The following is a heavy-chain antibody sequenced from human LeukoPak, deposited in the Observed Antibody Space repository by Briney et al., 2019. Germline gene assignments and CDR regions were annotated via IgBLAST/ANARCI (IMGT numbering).Heavy chain of an antibody. D-gene: IGHD6-19*01. CDR3: AIHPASGWSCFDP. Sequence: PSETLSLTCTVSGASVSSSTYCWGWIRQPPGKGLEWIGTISSSGVTYSNPSLKSRFTISLDTSKNHFSLNLTSVTAADTALYYCAIHPASGWSCFDPWGQGTLFTVSS. CDR1: GASVSSSTYC. J-gene: IGHJ5*02. V-gene: IGHV4-39*01. CDR2: ISSSGVT.